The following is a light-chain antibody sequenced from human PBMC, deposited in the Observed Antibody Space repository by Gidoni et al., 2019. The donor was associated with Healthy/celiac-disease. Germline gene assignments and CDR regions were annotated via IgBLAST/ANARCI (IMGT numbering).Light chain of an antibody. J-gene: IGLJ2*01. CDR3: NSRDSSGNPVV. Sequence: SSELPQDPAVSVALGQTVRITCQGDSLRSYYASWYQQKPGQAPVLVIYGKTNRTSGIPDRFSGSSSGNTASLTSTGAQAEDEADYYCNSRDSSGNPVVFGGGTKLTVL. V-gene: IGLV3-19*01. CDR1: SLRSYY. CDR2: GKT.